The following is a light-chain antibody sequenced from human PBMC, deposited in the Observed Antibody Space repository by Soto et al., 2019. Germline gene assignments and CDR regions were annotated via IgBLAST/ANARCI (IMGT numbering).Light chain of an antibody. J-gene: IGLJ2*01. V-gene: IGLV9-49*01. CDR3: GADHGSGSDSV. CDR1: SGYSNYK. CDR2: VGADGVVG. Sequence: QPVLTQSPSASASLGDSVTLTCTLSSGYSNYKVDWYQQRPGKGPRFVMRVGADGVVGSKGDGIPDRFSVLGSGLNRYLTIKNIQEEDKSDYHCGADHGSGSDSVFGGGTQLTVL.